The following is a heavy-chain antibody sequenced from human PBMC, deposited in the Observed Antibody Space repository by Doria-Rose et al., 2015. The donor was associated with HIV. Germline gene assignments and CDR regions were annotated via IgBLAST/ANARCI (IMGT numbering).Heavy chain of an antibody. D-gene: IGHD1-26*01. CDR1: GYTFTTYE. CDR2: MDPYTGNT. CDR3: ARVYGGSYISPADF. V-gene: IGHV1-8*02. J-gene: IGHJ4*02. Sequence: QVQLVQSGAELRKPGASVRVSCKASGYTFTTYEINWLRQAAGRGLEWLGWMDPYTGNTGSAQKFQGRLSMTRNNSMDTAYMQLSSLRSEDTAIYYCARVYGGSYISPADFWGQGTLVTVSS.